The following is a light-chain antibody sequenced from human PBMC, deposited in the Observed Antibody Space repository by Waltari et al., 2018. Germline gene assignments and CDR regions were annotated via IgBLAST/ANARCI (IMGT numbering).Light chain of an antibody. Sequence: EFVLTQSPGPLSLSPGERDTLSCRASQSVSRSLAGYQQKPGQVPSLLIYGAASRATGVPDKFSGSGSGTDFSLTISRLEPEDFAVYYCQHYVRLPVTFGQGTKVEIK. V-gene: IGKV3-20*01. CDR1: QSVSRS. CDR2: GAA. CDR3: QHYVRLPVT. J-gene: IGKJ1*01.